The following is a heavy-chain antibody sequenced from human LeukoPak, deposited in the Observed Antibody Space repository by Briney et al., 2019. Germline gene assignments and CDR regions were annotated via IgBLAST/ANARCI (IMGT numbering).Heavy chain of an antibody. V-gene: IGHV1-69*13. CDR2: IIPIFVTT. J-gene: IGHJ4*02. CDR1: GGTFSNYA. Sequence: SVKVSCKASGGTFSNYAISWVRQAPGQGLEWMGGIIPIFVTTNYAQRFQGRVTITANESTNTAYMELSSLRSEDTAVYYCARGELSGYYFDYWGQGTLVTVSS. D-gene: IGHD3-22*01. CDR3: ARGELSGYYFDY.